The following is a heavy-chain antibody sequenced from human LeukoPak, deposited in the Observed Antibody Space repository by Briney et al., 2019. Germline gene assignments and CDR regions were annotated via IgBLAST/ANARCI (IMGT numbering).Heavy chain of an antibody. Sequence: SETLSLTCTVSGGSISTSNYYWDWIRQPPGKGLEWIGTFYHGGSTYYNPSLKSRVTVSVDTSKNQFSLNLTSVTAADTAVYYCARVSVTTETDWFDPWGQGTLVTVSS. CDR2: FYHGGST. CDR1: GGSISTSNYY. V-gene: IGHV4-39*07. CDR3: ARVSVTTETDWFDP. J-gene: IGHJ5*02. D-gene: IGHD4-17*01.